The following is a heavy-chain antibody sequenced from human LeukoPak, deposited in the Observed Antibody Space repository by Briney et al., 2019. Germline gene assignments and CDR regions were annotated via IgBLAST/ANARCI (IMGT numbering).Heavy chain of an antibody. D-gene: IGHD2-2*01. CDR2: IIPIFGTA. Sequence: GASVKVSCKASGGTFSSYAISWVRQAPGQGLEWMGGIIPIFGTANYAQKFQGRVTITADESTSTAYMELSSLRSEDTAVHYCARDKDIVVVPATPYYYYGMDVWGQGTTVTVSS. CDR3: ARDKDIVVVPATPYYYYGMDV. CDR1: GGTFSSYA. V-gene: IGHV1-69*13. J-gene: IGHJ6*02.